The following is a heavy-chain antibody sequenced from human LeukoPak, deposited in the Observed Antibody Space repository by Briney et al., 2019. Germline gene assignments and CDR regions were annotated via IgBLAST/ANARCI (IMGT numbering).Heavy chain of an antibody. CDR1: GFIFSDYG. CDR3: AKHYYGSGSQKHYFDY. Sequence: GGSLRLSCAASGFIFSDYGMHWVRQAPGKGLEWVTLVRNGGSDKYYADSVKGRFTISRDNSKNTLYLQMNSLRPEDTAVYYCAKHYYGSGSQKHYFDYWGQGTLVTVSS. CDR2: VRNGGSDK. V-gene: IGHV3-30*02. D-gene: IGHD3-10*01. J-gene: IGHJ4*02.